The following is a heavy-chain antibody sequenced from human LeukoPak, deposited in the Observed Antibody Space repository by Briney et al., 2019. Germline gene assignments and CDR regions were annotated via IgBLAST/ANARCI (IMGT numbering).Heavy chain of an antibody. D-gene: IGHD6-19*01. CDR3: ARLWLDYYFDY. CDR2: IKQDGSEK. Sequence: PGGSLRLSCAASGFTFSSYWMSWVRQAPGKGLEWVANIKQDGSEKYYVDSVKGRFTISRDSAKNSLYLQMNSLRAEDTAVYYCARLWLDYYFDYWGQGTLVTVSS. CDR1: GFTFSSYW. J-gene: IGHJ4*02. V-gene: IGHV3-7*01.